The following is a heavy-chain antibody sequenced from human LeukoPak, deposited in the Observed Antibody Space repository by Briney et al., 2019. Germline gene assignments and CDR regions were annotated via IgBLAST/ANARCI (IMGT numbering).Heavy chain of an antibody. D-gene: IGHD2-2*01. V-gene: IGHV3-7*01. Sequence: GGSLRLSCAASGFTFSSYWMSWVRQAPGKGLEWVANIKQDGSEKYYVDSVKGRFTISRDNAKNSLYLQMNSLRAEDTAVYYCARDVDVVVPALGSVNWFGPWGQGTLVTVSS. CDR2: IKQDGSEK. J-gene: IGHJ5*02. CDR3: ARDVDVVVPALGSVNWFGP. CDR1: GFTFSSYW.